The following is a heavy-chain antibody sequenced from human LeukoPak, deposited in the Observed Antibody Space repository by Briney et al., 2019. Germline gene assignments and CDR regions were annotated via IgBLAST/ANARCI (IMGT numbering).Heavy chain of an antibody. Sequence: GGSLRLSCAASGFTVSSNYMSWVRQAPGKGLEWVSVIYSGGSTYYADSVKGRFTISRDNSKNTLYLQMNSLRAEDTAVYYCADSSGYYHDAFDIWGQGTMVTVS. CDR2: IYSGGST. CDR1: GFTVSSNY. D-gene: IGHD3-22*01. CDR3: ADSSGYYHDAFDI. J-gene: IGHJ3*02. V-gene: IGHV3-53*01.